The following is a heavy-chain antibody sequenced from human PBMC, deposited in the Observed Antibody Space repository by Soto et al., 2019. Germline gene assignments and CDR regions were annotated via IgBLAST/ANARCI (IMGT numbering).Heavy chain of an antibody. V-gene: IGHV3-30-3*01. CDR2: ISYDGSNK. CDR1: GFTFSSYA. CDR3: AREEDIVLVPAAMRDMVGMDV. J-gene: IGHJ6*02. Sequence: GGSLRLSCAASGFTFSSYAMHWVRQAPGKGLEWVAVISYDGSNKYYADSVKGRFTISRDNSKNTLYLQMNSLRAEDTAVYYCAREEDIVLVPAAMRDMVGMDVWGQGTTVTVSS. D-gene: IGHD2-2*01.